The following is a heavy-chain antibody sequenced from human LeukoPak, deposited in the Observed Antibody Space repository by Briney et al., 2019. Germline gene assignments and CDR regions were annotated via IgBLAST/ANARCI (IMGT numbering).Heavy chain of an antibody. CDR3: ARDSGSYFDY. CDR1: GGSFSGYY. Sequence: SETLSLTCAVYGGSFSGYYWTWIRQPPGKGLEWIGDINHSGNTNYNPSLKSRVTISVDTSKNQFSLRLSSVTAADTAVYYCARDSGSYFDYWGQGTLVTVSS. D-gene: IGHD1-26*01. V-gene: IGHV4-34*01. CDR2: INHSGNT. J-gene: IGHJ4*02.